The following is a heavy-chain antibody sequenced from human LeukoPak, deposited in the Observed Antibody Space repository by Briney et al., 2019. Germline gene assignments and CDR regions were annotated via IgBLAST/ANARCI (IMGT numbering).Heavy chain of an antibody. CDR1: GYSISSGYY. D-gene: IGHD5-24*01. J-gene: IGHJ4*02. Sequence: NPSEPLSLTCTVSGYSISSGYYWGWIRQPPGKGLEWIGRIYHSGSTYYNPSLKSRVTISVDTSKNQFSLKLSSVTAADTAVYYCARAEMATIRAFDYWGQGTLVTVSS. CDR2: IYHSGST. V-gene: IGHV4-38-2*02. CDR3: ARAEMATIRAFDY.